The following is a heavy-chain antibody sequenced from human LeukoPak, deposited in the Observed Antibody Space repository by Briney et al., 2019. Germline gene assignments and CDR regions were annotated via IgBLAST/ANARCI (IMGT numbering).Heavy chain of an antibody. J-gene: IGHJ6*02. CDR1: GFTFSSYS. CDR2: ISSSSSYI. V-gene: IGHV3-21*01. D-gene: IGHD1-26*01. CDR3: ARDVRWELLDSQSGYYYYGMDV. Sequence: PGGSLRLSCAASGFTFSSYSMNWVRQAPGKGLEWVSSISSSSSYIYYADSVKGRFTISRDNAKNSLYLQMNSLRAEDTAVYYCARDVRWELLDSQSGYYYYGMDVWGQGTTVTVSS.